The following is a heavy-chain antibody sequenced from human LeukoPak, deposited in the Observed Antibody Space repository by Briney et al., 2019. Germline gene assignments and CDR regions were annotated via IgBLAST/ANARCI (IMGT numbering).Heavy chain of an antibody. Sequence: PGGSLRLSCAASGFTFSSYSMNWVRQAPGKGLEWVSYISSSSSTIYYADSVKGRFTISRDNAKNSLYLQMNSLRAEDTAVYYCARLRPPSWYNPNWFDPWGQGALVTVSS. J-gene: IGHJ5*02. CDR3: ARLRPPSWYNPNWFDP. V-gene: IGHV3-48*01. D-gene: IGHD2-2*02. CDR2: ISSSSSTI. CDR1: GFTFSSYS.